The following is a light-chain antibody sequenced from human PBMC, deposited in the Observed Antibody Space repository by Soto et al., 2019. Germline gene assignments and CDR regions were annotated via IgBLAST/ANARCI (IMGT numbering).Light chain of an antibody. J-gene: IGKJ1*01. V-gene: IGKV3-20*01. CDR1: QSVSSST. Sequence: EIVLTQSPGTLSLSPGERATLSCRASQSVSSSTLAWYQQKPGQAPRLLISAASIRATGIPDRFSGSGSGTDFTLTISRLEPEDFAMYYCQQFGSSPRTFGQGTKVEIK. CDR3: QQFGSSPRT. CDR2: AAS.